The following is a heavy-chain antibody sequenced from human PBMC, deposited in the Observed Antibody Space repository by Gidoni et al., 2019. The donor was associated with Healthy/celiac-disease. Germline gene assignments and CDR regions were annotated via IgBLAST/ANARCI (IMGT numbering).Heavy chain of an antibody. V-gene: IGHV4-34*01. J-gene: IGHJ3*02. CDR3: ARRLGQWLVRFGAFDI. CDR2: INHSGST. D-gene: IGHD6-19*01. CDR1: GGSFCGYY. Sequence: QGQLQQWGAGLWKPSETLSPTCAVYGGSFCGYYWSWIRQPPGKGLEWIGVINHSGSTNYNPSLKSRVTISVDTSKNQFSLKLSSVTAADTAVYYCARRLGQWLVRFGAFDIWGQGTMVTVSS.